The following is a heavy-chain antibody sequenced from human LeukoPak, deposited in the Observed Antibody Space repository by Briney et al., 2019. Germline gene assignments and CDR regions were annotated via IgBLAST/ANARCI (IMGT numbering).Heavy chain of an antibody. CDR2: INHSGTT. Sequence: SETLSLTCAVYGGSFSGYYWSWIRQPPGKGLEWIGEINHSGTTDYNPSLKSRVTISVDTSKNQFSLKLSSVTAADTAVYYCARHANPYSSGWYGDYWGQGTPVTVSS. D-gene: IGHD6-19*01. CDR1: GGSFSGYY. CDR3: ARHANPYSSGWYGDY. V-gene: IGHV4-34*01. J-gene: IGHJ4*02.